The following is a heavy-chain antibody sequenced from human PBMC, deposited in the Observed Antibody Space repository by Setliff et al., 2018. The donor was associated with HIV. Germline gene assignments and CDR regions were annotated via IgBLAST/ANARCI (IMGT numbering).Heavy chain of an antibody. CDR1: GFTFSSYA. CDR3: ARGVQNWYYFDY. J-gene: IGHJ4*02. D-gene: IGHD3-16*01. CDR2: ISSNGGST. Sequence: GGSLRLSCAASGFTFSSYAMHWVRQAPGKGLEYVSAISSNGGSTYYANSVKGRFTISRDNSKNTLYLQMGSLRAEDMAVYYCARGVQNWYYFDYWGQGTLGTVS. V-gene: IGHV3-64*01.